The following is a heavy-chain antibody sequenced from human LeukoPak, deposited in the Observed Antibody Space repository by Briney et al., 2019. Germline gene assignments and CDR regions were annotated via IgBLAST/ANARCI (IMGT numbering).Heavy chain of an antibody. V-gene: IGHV3-30*04. J-gene: IGHJ4*02. CDR3: ARDCSTTSCYLGY. Sequence: GGSLRLSCAASGFTFSSYAMHWVRQAPGKGLEWVAVISYDGSNKYYADSVKGRFTISRDSSKNTLYLQMNSLRAEDTAVYYCARDCSTTSCYLGYWGQGALVTVSS. CDR1: GFTFSSYA. CDR2: ISYDGSNK. D-gene: IGHD2-2*01.